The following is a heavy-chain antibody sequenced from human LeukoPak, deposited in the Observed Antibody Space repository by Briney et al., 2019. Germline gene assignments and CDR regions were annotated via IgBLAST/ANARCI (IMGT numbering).Heavy chain of an antibody. D-gene: IGHD3-10*01. J-gene: IGHJ5*02. CDR1: GYSISSGYY. CDR3: ARVGSPVLLWFGELLEGNWFDP. CDR2: IYHSGST. V-gene: IGHV4-38-2*01. Sequence: SETLSLTCAVSGYSISSGYYWGWIRQPPGKGLEWTGSIYHSGSTYYNPSLKSRVTISVDTSKNQFSLKLSSVTAADTAVYYCARVGSPVLLWFGELLEGNWFDPWGQGTLVTVSS.